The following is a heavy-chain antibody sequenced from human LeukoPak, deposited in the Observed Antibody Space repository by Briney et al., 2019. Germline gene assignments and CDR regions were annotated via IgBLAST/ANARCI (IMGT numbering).Heavy chain of an antibody. CDR1: GGSISSGDYY. CDR3: ASYRIVGATPDAFDI. J-gene: IGHJ3*02. V-gene: IGHV4-30-4*08. D-gene: IGHD1-26*01. Sequence: SETLSLTCTVSGGSISSGDYYWSWIRQPPGKGLEWIGYIYYSGSTYYNPSLKSRVTISVDTSKNQFSLKLSSVTAADTAVYYCASYRIVGATPDAFDIWGQGTMVTVSS. CDR2: IYYSGST.